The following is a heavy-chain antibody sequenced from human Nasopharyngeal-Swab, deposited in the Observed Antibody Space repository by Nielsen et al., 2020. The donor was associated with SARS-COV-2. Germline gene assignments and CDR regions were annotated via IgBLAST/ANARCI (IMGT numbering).Heavy chain of an antibody. J-gene: IGHJ6*02. Sequence: WIRQPPGKGLEWVAVISHDGSNKYYADSVKGRFTISRDNFKNTLYLQMYSLRAEDTAVYYCARAQNSSGYNQQNYGFDDWGQGTTVTVSS. CDR3: ARAQNSSGYNQQNYGFDD. CDR2: ISHDGSNK. V-gene: IGHV3-30*03. D-gene: IGHD3-22*01.